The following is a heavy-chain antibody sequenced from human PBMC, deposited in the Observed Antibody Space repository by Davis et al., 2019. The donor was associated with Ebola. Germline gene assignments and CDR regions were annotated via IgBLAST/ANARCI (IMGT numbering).Heavy chain of an antibody. CDR2: INVDGT. D-gene: IGHD3-22*01. CDR1: GFTFSNYA. Sequence: GESLKISCAGSGFTFSNYAMSWVRQAPGKGLEWVSAINVDGTYYADSVKGRFTISRDNSKNTLYLQMNSLRVEDTAVYYCSRWEYDSGGYYLGYWGQGILVTVSP. J-gene: IGHJ4*02. CDR3: SRWEYDSGGYYLGY. V-gene: IGHV3-23*01.